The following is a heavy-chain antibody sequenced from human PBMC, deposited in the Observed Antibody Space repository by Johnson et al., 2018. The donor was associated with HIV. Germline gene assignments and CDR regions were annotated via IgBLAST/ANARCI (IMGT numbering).Heavy chain of an antibody. CDR3: AKGVDYYDSSPADAFDI. D-gene: IGHD3-22*01. J-gene: IGHJ3*02. V-gene: IGHV3-30*02. CDR2: IRYDGSNK. CDR1: GFTFSSYG. Sequence: QVQLVESGGGVVQPGGSLRLSCAASGFTFSSYGMHWVRQAPGKGLEWVAFIRYDGSNKYYADSVKGRFTISRDNSKNTLYLQMNSRRAEDTAVYYCAKGVDYYDSSPADAFDIWGQGTMVTVSS.